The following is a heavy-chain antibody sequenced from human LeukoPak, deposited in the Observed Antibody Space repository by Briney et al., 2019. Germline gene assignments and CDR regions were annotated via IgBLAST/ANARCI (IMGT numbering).Heavy chain of an antibody. CDR2: IKQDGSEK. Sequence: GGSLRLSCAASGFTFSSYWMSWVREAPGKGLEWMDNIKQDGSEKYYVDSVKGRFTISRDNAKNSLYLQMNSLRAEDTAVYYCARETAHYYDSSGYHNPTQFGYWGQGTLVTVSS. CDR1: GFTFSSYW. V-gene: IGHV3-7*01. D-gene: IGHD3-22*01. CDR3: ARETAHYYDSSGYHNPTQFGY. J-gene: IGHJ4*02.